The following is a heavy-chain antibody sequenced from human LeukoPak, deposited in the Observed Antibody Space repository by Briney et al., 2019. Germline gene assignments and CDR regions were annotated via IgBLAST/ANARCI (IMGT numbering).Heavy chain of an antibody. CDR3: ARSYCSGGSCYLDY. J-gene: IGHJ4*02. Sequence: SETLSLTCTVSGGSISSYYWSWIRHPPGKGLEWIWYIYYSGSTNYNPSLKRRVNISVDTSKNQFSLKLSSVTAADTAVYYCARSYCSGGSCYLDYWGQGTLVTVSS. D-gene: IGHD2-15*01. CDR1: GGSISSYY. V-gene: IGHV4-59*08. CDR2: IYYSGST.